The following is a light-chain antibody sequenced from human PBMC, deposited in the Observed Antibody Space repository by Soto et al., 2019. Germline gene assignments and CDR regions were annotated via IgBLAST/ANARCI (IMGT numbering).Light chain of an antibody. Sequence: DIQLTQSPSFLSASVGDRVTITCRASQDISSSLAWYQQKPGKAPKILMYAASSLESWVPSRFSGSGSGTEFTLTISSLQPDEFATYYCQQVNSFPPFTFGGGTTVEIK. CDR1: QDISSS. J-gene: IGKJ4*01. V-gene: IGKV1-9*01. CDR3: QQVNSFPPFT. CDR2: AAS.